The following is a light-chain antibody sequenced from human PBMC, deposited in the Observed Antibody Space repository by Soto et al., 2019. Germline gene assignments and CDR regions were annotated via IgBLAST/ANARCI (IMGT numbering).Light chain of an antibody. V-gene: IGKV3-20*01. CDR3: QQYGSSSWT. CDR1: QSVSSSY. CDR2: GAS. Sequence: EIVLTQSPGTLSLSPGEGATLSCRASQSVSSSYLAWYQQKPGQAPRLLIYGASSRATGIPDRFSGSGSGTDFTLTISRLEPEDFAVYYCQQYGSSSWTFGQRTKVEIK. J-gene: IGKJ1*01.